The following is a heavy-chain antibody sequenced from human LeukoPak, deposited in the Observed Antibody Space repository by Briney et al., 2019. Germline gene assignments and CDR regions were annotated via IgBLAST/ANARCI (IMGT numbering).Heavy chain of an antibody. CDR1: GYTFTGYY. CDR3: ARDLIDYYDSSGLVDY. D-gene: IGHD3-22*01. CDR2: INPNSGGT. J-gene: IGHJ4*02. V-gene: IGHV1-2*02. Sequence: ASVKVSCKASGYTFTGYYMHWVRQAPGQRLEWMGWINPNSGGTNYAQRFQGRVTMTRDTSISTAYMELSRLRSDDTAVYYCARDLIDYYDSSGLVDYWGQGTLVTVSS.